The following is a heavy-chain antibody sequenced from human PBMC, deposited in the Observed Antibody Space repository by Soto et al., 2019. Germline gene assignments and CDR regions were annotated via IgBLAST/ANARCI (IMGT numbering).Heavy chain of an antibody. CDR1: GGSISSGGYY. J-gene: IGHJ6*02. CDR3: ARGSSIAGLYYGMDV. D-gene: IGHD6-6*01. Sequence: QVQLQESGPGLVKPSQTLSLTCTVSGGSISSGGYYWTWIRQHPGKGLEWIGYNYYSGITYYNPSLKSRVTTSXXXSXXQFALKLSSVTAADTAVYYCARGSSIAGLYYGMDVWGQGTTVTVSS. CDR2: NYYSGIT. V-gene: IGHV4-31*03.